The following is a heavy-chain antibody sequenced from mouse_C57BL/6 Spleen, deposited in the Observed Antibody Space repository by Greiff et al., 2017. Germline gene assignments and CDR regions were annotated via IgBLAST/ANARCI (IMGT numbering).Heavy chain of an antibody. CDR2: IDPNSGGT. D-gene: IGHD1-1*01. J-gene: IGHJ1*03. V-gene: IGHV1-72*01. Sequence: QVQLKQPGAELVKPGASVKLSCKASGYTFTSYWMHWVKQRPGRGLEWIGRIDPNSGGTKYNEKFKSKATLTVDKPSSTAYMQLSSLTSEDSAVYYCARWDTTVVAKGYWYFDVWGTGTTVTVSS. CDR3: ARWDTTVVAKGYWYFDV. CDR1: GYTFTSYW.